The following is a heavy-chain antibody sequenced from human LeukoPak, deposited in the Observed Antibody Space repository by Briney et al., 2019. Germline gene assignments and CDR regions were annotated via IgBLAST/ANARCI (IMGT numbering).Heavy chain of an antibody. CDR2: ISYDGSNK. Sequence: GGSLRLSCAAPGFTFSSYAMHWVRQAPGKGLERVAVISYDGSNKYYADSVKGRFTIPRDNSKNTLYLQMNSLRAEDTAVYYCARPTYYYDSSGYSFHYWGQGTLVTVSS. D-gene: IGHD3-22*01. CDR3: ARPTYYYDSSGYSFHY. CDR1: GFTFSSYA. V-gene: IGHV3-30-3*01. J-gene: IGHJ4*02.